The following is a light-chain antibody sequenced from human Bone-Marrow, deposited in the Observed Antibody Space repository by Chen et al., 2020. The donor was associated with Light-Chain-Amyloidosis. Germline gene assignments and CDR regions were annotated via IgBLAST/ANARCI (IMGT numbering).Light chain of an antibody. V-gene: IGLV3-25*03. Sequence: SYELTQPPSVSVSPGQTARNTCSGDDLPTKYAYWYQQKPGQAPVLVIHRETERPAGISERFSGYSSGRTATFTISGVQAEDEADDHCQSADSSGTYEVIFGGGTKRTDL. CDR1: DLPTKY. CDR3: QSADSSGTYEVI. CDR2: RET. J-gene: IGLJ2*01.